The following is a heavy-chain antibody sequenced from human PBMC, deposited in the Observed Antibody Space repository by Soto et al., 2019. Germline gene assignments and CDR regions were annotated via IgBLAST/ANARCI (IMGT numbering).Heavy chain of an antibody. Sequence: QVQLVQSGAEVKKPGASVKVSCKASGYTFTSYDINWVRQATGQGLEWMGWMNPNSGNTGYAQKFQGRVTMTRNTXIXXAYMALSSLRSEDTAVYYCARGRQLINEYGIRLDYWGQGTLVTVSS. J-gene: IGHJ4*02. CDR3: ARGRQLINEYGIRLDY. D-gene: IGHD6-6*01. CDR1: GYTFTSYD. CDR2: MNPNSGNT. V-gene: IGHV1-8*01.